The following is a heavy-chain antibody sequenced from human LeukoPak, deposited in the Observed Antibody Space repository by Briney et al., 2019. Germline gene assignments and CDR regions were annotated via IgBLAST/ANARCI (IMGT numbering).Heavy chain of an antibody. J-gene: IGHJ4*02. D-gene: IGHD2-15*01. CDR1: GFTLNTND. V-gene: IGHV3-21*01. Sequence: GGSLRLSCAASGFTLNTNDMNWVRQAPGEGLEWVSSISSGSSHIYYADSVKGRFTISRDNAKDLLYLQMNSLRAEDTAVYYCARGANCSGGSCYTPKYWGQGTLVTVSS. CDR2: ISSGSSHI. CDR3: ARGANCSGGSCYTPKY.